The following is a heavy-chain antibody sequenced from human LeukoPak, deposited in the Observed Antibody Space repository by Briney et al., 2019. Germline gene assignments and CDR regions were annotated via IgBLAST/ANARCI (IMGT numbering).Heavy chain of an antibody. J-gene: IGHJ4*02. CDR2: ISSSSSYI. CDR1: GFAFSSYS. CDR3: ASMLSPRGE. Sequence: PRGSLRLSCAASGFAFSSYSMNWVRQAPGKGLEWVSSISSSSSYIYYADSVKGRFTISRDNAKNSLYLQMNSLRAEDTAVYYCASMLSPRGEWGQGTLVTVSS. V-gene: IGHV3-21*01. D-gene: IGHD3-16*01.